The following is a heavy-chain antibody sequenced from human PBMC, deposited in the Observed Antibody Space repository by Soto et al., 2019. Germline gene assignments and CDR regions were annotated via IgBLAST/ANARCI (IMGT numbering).Heavy chain of an antibody. CDR3: ARVALSITMIVVVGSPAFDI. J-gene: IGHJ3*02. CDR1: GGSISSGDYY. D-gene: IGHD3-22*01. CDR2: IYYSGST. V-gene: IGHV4-30-4*01. Sequence: QVQLQESGPGLVKPSQTLSLTCTVSGGSISSGDYYWSWIRQPPGKGLEWIGYIYYSGSTYYNPSLKSRVTISVDTSKNQFSLKLSSVTAADTAVYYCARVALSITMIVVVGSPAFDIWGQGTMVTVSS.